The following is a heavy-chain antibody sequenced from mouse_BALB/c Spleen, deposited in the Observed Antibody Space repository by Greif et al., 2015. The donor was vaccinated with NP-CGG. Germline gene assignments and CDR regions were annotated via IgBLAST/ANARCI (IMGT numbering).Heavy chain of an antibody. V-gene: IGHV1-54*03. CDR3: ARSGNYYGTWFAY. J-gene: IGHJ3*01. D-gene: IGHD1-1*01. Sequence: VHLVESGAELVRPGTSVKVSCKASGYAFTNYLIEWVKQRPGQGLEWIGVINPGSGGTNYNEKFKGKATLTADKSSSTAYMQLSSLTSDDSAVYFCARSGNYYGTWFAYWGQGTLVTVSA. CDR1: GYAFTNYL. CDR2: INPGSGGT.